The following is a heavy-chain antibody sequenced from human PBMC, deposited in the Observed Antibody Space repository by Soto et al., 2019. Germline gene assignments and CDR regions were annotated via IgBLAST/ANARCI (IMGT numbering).Heavy chain of an antibody. CDR1: GGTFSSYA. CDR2: IIPIFGTA. V-gene: IGHV1-69*13. J-gene: IGHJ4*02. D-gene: IGHD4-17*01. Sequence: SVKVSCKASGGTFSSYAISWVRQAPGQGLEWMGGIIPIFGTANYAQKFQGRVTITADESTSTAYMELSSLRSEDTAVYYCERSLRSSPMTTVTTSDYWGQGTLVTVSS. CDR3: ERSLRSSPMTTVTTSDY.